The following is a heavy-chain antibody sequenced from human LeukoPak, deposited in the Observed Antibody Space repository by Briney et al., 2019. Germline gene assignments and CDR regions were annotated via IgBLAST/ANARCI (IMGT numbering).Heavy chain of an antibody. J-gene: IGHJ4*02. CDR1: GYSFTSYW. D-gene: IGHD6-13*01. V-gene: IGHV5-51*01. Sequence: MHGESLKISCKGSGYSFTSYWIGWVRQMPGKGLEWMGIIHPGDSDTRYSPPFQGQVTISADKSINTAYLQWGSLKASDTAMYYCARRAVAGTFLIDYWGQGTLVTVSS. CDR2: IHPGDSDT. CDR3: ARRAVAGTFLIDY.